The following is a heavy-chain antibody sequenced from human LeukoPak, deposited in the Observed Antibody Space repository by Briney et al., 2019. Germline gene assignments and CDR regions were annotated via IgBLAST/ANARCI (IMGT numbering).Heavy chain of an antibody. Sequence: GGSLRLSCAASGFTFSSYGMHWVRQAPGKGLGWVAFIRYDGSNKYYADSVKGRFTISRDNSKNTLYLQMNSLRAEDTAVYYCAKDPNRRGKWEHQGAFDIWGQGTMVTVSS. J-gene: IGHJ3*02. CDR1: GFTFSSYG. CDR3: AKDPNRRGKWEHQGAFDI. V-gene: IGHV3-30*02. CDR2: IRYDGSNK. D-gene: IGHD1-26*01.